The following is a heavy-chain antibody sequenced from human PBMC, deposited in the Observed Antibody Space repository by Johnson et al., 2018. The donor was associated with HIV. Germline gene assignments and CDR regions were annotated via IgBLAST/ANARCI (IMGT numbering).Heavy chain of an antibody. CDR2: ISYDGSNK. CDR3: ARDQDWGYYDSTAFDI. D-gene: IGHD3-22*01. V-gene: IGHV3-30*04. J-gene: IGHJ3*02. CDR1: GFTYSSYA. Sequence: QVQLVESGGGFIQAGRSLRLSCAASGFTYSSYAMHWVRQAPGKGLEWVAVISYDGSNKYYADSVKGRFTISRDNSKNTLSLQMNSLRAEDTAVYYCARDQDWGYYDSTAFDIWGQGTMVTVSS.